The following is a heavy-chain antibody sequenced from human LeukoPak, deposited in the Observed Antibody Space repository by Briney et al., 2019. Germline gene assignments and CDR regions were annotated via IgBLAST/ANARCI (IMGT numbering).Heavy chain of an antibody. CDR3: ARDPHCSSTNCPFDF. J-gene: IGHJ4*02. V-gene: IGHV4-4*02. D-gene: IGHD2-2*01. CDR2: IWRSDHT. Sequence: SSRTLSLTCAVSGGSISSSDWWSWVRQPPGRGLEWIGYIWRSDHTNYNPSLKSRVTMSLDKSKNQFSLKLSSVTAADTAVYYCARDPHCSSTNCPFDFWGQGTLVIVSS. CDR1: GGSISSSDW.